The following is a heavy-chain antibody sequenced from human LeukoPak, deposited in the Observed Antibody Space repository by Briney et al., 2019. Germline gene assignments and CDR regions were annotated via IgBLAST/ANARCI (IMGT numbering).Heavy chain of an antibody. D-gene: IGHD3-10*01. J-gene: IGHJ5*02. CDR3: ARDPTMVQGVIWFDP. Sequence: SETLSLTCAVYGGSFSGYYWSWIRQHPGKGLEWIGEINHSGSTNYNPSLKSRVTISVDTSKNQFSLKLSSVTAADTAVYYCARDPTMVQGVIWFDPWGQGTLVTVSS. CDR2: INHSGST. CDR1: GGSFSGYY. V-gene: IGHV4-34*01.